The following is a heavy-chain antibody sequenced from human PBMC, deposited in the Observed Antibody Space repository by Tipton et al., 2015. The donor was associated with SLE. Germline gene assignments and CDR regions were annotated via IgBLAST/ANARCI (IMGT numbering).Heavy chain of an antibody. V-gene: IGHV4-59*01. D-gene: IGHD6-13*01. CDR1: GGSISSYY. Sequence: TLSLTCTVSGGSISSYYWSWVRQPPGKGRGWIGYIYYSGSTHYNPSLKSRVTISVDTSKNQLSLKLGSVTAADTAVYYCAIAAAGSDAFDIWGQGTMVTVSS. CDR3: AIAAAGSDAFDI. CDR2: IYYSGST. J-gene: IGHJ3*02.